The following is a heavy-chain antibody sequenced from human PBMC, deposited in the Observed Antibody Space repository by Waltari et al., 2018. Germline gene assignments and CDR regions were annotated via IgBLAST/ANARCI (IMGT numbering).Heavy chain of an antibody. D-gene: IGHD1-20*01. CDR3: ARGVTGEGGY. J-gene: IGHJ4*02. Sequence: QLQLQESGPGLVKPSETLSLTCTVSSGSISSSSYYWGWIRQPPGKGLEWIGSIYYSGNTNYSPSLNSRVTLSVDTSKNQLSLKLRSVTAADTAVYFCARGVTGEGGYWGQGILVIVSS. CDR2: IYYSGNT. V-gene: IGHV4-39*07. CDR1: SGSISSSSYY.